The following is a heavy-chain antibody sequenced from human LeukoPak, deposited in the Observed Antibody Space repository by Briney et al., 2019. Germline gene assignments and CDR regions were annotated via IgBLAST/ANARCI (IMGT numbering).Heavy chain of an antibody. D-gene: IGHD6-13*01. CDR2: INPNTGNT. Sequence: ASVKVSCKASGYTFTSYDINWVRQATGQGLEWMGWINPNTGNTGYAQKFQGRVTMTRDTSTSTVYMELSSLRSEDTAVYYCARDPSGTGSSSWSKDAFDIWGQGTMVTVSS. J-gene: IGHJ3*02. CDR3: ARDPSGTGSSSWSKDAFDI. V-gene: IGHV1-8*01. CDR1: GYTFTSYD.